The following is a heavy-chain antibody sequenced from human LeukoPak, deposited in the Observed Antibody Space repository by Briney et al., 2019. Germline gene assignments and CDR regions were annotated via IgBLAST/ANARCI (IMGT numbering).Heavy chain of an antibody. J-gene: IGHJ6*02. CDR1: GFTFSSYG. D-gene: IGHD3-22*01. CDR2: ISYDGSNK. CDR3: AKDLGTMIVVVPPYGMDV. Sequence: PGGSLKLSCAASGFTFSSYGMHWVRQAPGKGLEWVAVISYDGSNKYYADSVKGRFTISRDNSKNTLYLQMNSLRAEDTAVYYCAKDLGTMIVVVPPYGMDVWGQGTTVTVSS. V-gene: IGHV3-30*18.